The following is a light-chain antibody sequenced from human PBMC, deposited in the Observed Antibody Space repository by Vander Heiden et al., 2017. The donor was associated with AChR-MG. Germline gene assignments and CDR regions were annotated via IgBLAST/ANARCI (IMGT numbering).Light chain of an antibody. J-gene: IGKJ2*01. Sequence: EIVLTQSPGTLSLSPGERATLSCRASQSVSSNYLAWYQQKPGQAPRLLIFGASSRATGIPDRFSGSGCGTDFTLTISRREPQDFALYYCQQYGSSPPHTFGQGTKLDIK. CDR2: GAS. CDR3: QQYGSSPPHT. CDR1: QSVSSNY. V-gene: IGKV3-20*01.